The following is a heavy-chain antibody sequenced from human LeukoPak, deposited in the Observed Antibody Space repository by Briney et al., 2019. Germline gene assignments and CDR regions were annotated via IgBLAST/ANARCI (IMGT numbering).Heavy chain of an antibody. V-gene: IGHV3-33*01. J-gene: IGHJ4*02. Sequence: GGSLRLSCAASGFTFSSYGMHWVRQAPGKGLEWVAVIWYDGSKKYYADSVKGRFITSRDDSKNTLYLQMNSLRAEDTAVYYCARDGGTYPNFLLDSWGQGTLVTVSS. CDR3: ARDGGTYPNFLLDS. CDR1: GFTFSSYG. CDR2: IWYDGSKK. D-gene: IGHD1-26*01.